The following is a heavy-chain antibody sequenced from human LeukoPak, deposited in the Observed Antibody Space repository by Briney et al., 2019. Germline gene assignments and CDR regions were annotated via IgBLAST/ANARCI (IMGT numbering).Heavy chain of an antibody. CDR3: ARVVRYSSGWFSMRLDY. V-gene: IGHV1-2*02. CDR2: INPNSGGT. D-gene: IGHD6-19*01. Sequence: ASVNVSCKASGYTFTGYYIHWVRQAPGQGLEWMGWINPNSGGTNYAQKFQGRVTMTRETSFSTAYMELSRLRSDDTAVYYCARVVRYSSGWFSMRLDYWGQGTLVTVSS. CDR1: GYTFTGYY. J-gene: IGHJ4*02.